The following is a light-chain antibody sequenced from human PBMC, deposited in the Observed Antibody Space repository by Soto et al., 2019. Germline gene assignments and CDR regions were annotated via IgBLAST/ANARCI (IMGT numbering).Light chain of an antibody. Sequence: EIVLTQSPFTLSVSPGERATLSCRASQTISRSLAWYQQKPGQAPSLLIYGAFTRATGIPARFSGTGSGTEFTLTISSLQSEDFALYYCQQYNDWPLTFGQGTKVDIK. CDR3: QQYNDWPLT. CDR1: QTISRS. J-gene: IGKJ1*01. CDR2: GAF. V-gene: IGKV3-15*01.